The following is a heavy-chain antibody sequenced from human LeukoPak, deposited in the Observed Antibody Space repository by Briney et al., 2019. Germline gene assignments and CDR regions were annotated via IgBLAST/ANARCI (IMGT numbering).Heavy chain of an antibody. CDR2: ISYDGSNK. CDR1: GFTFSSYA. J-gene: IGHJ6*03. D-gene: IGHD6-19*01. Sequence: GGSLRLSCAASGFTFSSYAMHWVRQAPGKGLEWVAVISYDGSNKYYADSVKGRFTISRDNSKNTLYLQMNSLRAEDTAVYYCTQPGYSSGWTMFGYYYYMDVWGKGTTVTVSS. V-gene: IGHV3-30*04. CDR3: TQPGYSSGWTMFGYYYYMDV.